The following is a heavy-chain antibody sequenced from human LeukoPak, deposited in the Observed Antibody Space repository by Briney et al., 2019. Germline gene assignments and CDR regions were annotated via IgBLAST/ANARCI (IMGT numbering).Heavy chain of an antibody. D-gene: IGHD2-15*01. CDR2: INHSGST. CDR1: GGFFSGYY. V-gene: IGHV4-34*01. J-gene: IGHJ4*02. CDR3: ARGAPHVVVVVAATRLFDY. Sequence: SETLSLTCAVYGGFFSGYYWSWIRQPPGKGLEWIGEINHSGSTNYNPSLKSRVTISVDTSKNQFSLKLSSVTAADTAVYYCARGAPHVVVVVAATRLFDYWGQGTLVTVSS.